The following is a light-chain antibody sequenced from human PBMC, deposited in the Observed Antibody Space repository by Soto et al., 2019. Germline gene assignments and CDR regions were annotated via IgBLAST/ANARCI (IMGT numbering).Light chain of an antibody. CDR3: SSYTSNTTHYV. Sequence: QSVLTQPASVSGSPGQSITISCTGTSSDVGGYNYVSWYQQHPGKAPKLMIYEVSNRPSGVSYRFSGSKFGNTASLTISGLQAEDEADYYCSSYTSNTTHYVFGTGTKLTVL. CDR1: SSDVGGYNY. CDR2: EVS. J-gene: IGLJ1*01. V-gene: IGLV2-14*01.